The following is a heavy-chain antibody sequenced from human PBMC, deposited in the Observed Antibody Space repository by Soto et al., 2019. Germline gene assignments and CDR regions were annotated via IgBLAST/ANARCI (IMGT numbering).Heavy chain of an antibody. CDR3: ARHGYYYDSTGYYYFV. D-gene: IGHD3-22*01. V-gene: IGHV4-39*01. Sequence: PSETLSLTCTVSGGSISSTNHYRGWIRQPPGKGLEWIGDIYYSGMTRYNPSLKSRVTISVDTSMNQFSLKMSSVTAADTAVYYCARHGYYYDSTGYYYFVWGQGTVVTVSS. CDR1: GGSISSTNHY. CDR2: IYYSGMT. J-gene: IGHJ4*02.